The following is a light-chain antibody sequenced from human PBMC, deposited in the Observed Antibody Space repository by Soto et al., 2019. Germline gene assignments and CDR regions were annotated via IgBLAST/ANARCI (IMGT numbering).Light chain of an antibody. J-gene: IGKJ2*01. Sequence: EIVLTQSPGTLSLSPGERATLSCRASQSVSRSYLAWYQQKPGQAPRLLIYGASSRATGIPDRFTGSGSGTDFTITISRLEPEDFAVYSCQHYGDSSYTFGQGTKLEIK. V-gene: IGKV3-20*01. CDR1: QSVSRSY. CDR2: GAS. CDR3: QHYGDSSYT.